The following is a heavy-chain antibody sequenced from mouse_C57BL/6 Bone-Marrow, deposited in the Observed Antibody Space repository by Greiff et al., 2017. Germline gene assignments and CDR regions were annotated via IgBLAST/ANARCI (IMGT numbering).Heavy chain of an antibody. CDR2: IYWDDDK. Sequence: QVTLKVCGPGILQSSQTLSLTCSFSGFSLSTSGMGVSWLRQPSGKGLEWLAHIYWDDDKRYNPSLKSRLTISKDTSRNQVFLKITSVDTADTATYYCVRDPPRQRFDYWGQGTTLTVSS. V-gene: IGHV8-12*01. CDR3: VRDPPRQRFDY. D-gene: IGHD3-2*01. CDR1: GFSLSTSGMG. J-gene: IGHJ2*01.